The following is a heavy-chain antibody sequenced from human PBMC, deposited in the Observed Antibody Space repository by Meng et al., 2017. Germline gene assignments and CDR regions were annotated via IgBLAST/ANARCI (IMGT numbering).Heavy chain of an antibody. Sequence: GQPVESGGGLVQPGGSLRLSCAASGFTFSSYGMTWVRQTPGKGLEWVSAISGSGSSTYYADSVKGRITISRDNSKNMLFLQMNSLRGEDTAIYYCAKNSVSSGYHYRDWGQGTLVTVSS. V-gene: IGHV3-23*04. D-gene: IGHD3-22*01. CDR3: AKNSVSSGYHYRD. J-gene: IGHJ4*02. CDR2: ISGSGSST. CDR1: GFTFSSYG.